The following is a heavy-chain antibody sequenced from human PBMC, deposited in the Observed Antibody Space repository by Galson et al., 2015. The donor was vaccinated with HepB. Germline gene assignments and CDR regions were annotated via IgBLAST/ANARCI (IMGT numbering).Heavy chain of an antibody. CDR1: GFTFSNAW. CDR3: TTDGSYFFMDV. V-gene: IGHV3-15*01. CDR2: IKSKTDGGTT. J-gene: IGHJ6*03. Sequence: LRLSCAASGFTFSNAWMSWVRQAPGKGLEWVGRIKSKTDGGTTDYAAPVKGGFTISRDDSKNTLYLQMNSLKTEDTAVYYCTTDGSYFFMDVWGKGTTVTVSS.